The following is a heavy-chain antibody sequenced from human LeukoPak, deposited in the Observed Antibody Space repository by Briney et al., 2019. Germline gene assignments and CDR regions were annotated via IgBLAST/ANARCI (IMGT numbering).Heavy chain of an antibody. V-gene: IGHV4-38-2*02. CDR2: LYHSGST. J-gene: IGHJ4*02. CDR1: GYSISSGFY. Sequence: SETLSLTCAVSGYSISSGFYWGWIRQPPGRGLQWIGNLYHSGSTYYNPSLKSRVTMSVDTSKNQFSLKLSSVTAADTAVYYCARDVSGNYYGSGTYRFWGQGTLVTVSS. CDR3: ARDVSGNYYGSGTYRF. D-gene: IGHD3-10*01.